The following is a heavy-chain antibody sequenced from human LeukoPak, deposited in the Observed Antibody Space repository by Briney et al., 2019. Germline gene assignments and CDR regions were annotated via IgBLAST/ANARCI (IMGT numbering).Heavy chain of an antibody. D-gene: IGHD1-26*01. CDR3: ARRRDSGSLQHFDY. V-gene: IGHV3-48*04. CDR2: ISSSGTTI. CDR1: GFAFSNYG. Sequence: GGSLRLSCAASGFAFSNYGMNWVRQAPGKGLEWVSYISSSGTTIYYADSVKGRFTISRDNAKNSLYLQMNSLRAEDTAVYYCARRRDSGSLQHFDYWGQGTLVTVSS. J-gene: IGHJ4*02.